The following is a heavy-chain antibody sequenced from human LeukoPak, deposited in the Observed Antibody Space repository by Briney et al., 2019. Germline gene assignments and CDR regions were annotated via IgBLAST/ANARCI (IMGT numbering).Heavy chain of an antibody. CDR2: IYYSGGT. V-gene: IGHV4-59*01. CDR3: ARVEGSGTPPDQGVYYYYYMDV. Sequence: PSETLSLTCTVSGGSIGTYYWSWIRQPPGKGLEWIGYIYYSGGTNYNPSLKSRVTISVDTSKNQFSLKLSSVTAADTAVYYCARVEGSGTPPDQGVYYYYYMDVWGKGTTVTVSS. J-gene: IGHJ6*03. D-gene: IGHD2-15*01. CDR1: GGSIGTYY.